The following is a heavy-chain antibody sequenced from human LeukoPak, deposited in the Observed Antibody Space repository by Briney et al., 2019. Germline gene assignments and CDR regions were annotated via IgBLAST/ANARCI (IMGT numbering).Heavy chain of an antibody. CDR3: ARVTAVAGTNY. V-gene: IGHV4-34*01. Sequence: KSSETLSLTCAVYGVSFSGYYWSWLRQPPGKVLEWIGEIKHSGSTNYNPSLKSRVTISVDTSKNQFSLKLSSVTAADTAVYYCARVTAVAGTNYWGQGTLVTVSS. D-gene: IGHD6-19*01. J-gene: IGHJ4*02. CDR1: GVSFSGYY. CDR2: IKHSGST.